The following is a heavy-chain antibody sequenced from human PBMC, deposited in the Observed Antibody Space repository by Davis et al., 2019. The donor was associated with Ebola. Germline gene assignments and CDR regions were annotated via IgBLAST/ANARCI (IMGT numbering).Heavy chain of an antibody. CDR2: IYYSGST. J-gene: IGHJ6*02. Sequence: MPSETLSLTCTVSGGSISSYYWSWIRQPPGKGLEWIGYIYYSGSTNYNPSLKGRVTISVDTSKNQFSLKLSSVTAADTAVYYCAGRYNWNDRYYYYGMDVWGQGTTVTVSS. CDR1: GGSISSYY. D-gene: IGHD1-1*01. V-gene: IGHV4-59*08. CDR3: AGRYNWNDRYYYYGMDV.